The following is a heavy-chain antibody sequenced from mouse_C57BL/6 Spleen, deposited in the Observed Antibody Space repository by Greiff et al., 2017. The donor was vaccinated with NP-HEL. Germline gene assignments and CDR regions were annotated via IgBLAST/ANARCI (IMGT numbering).Heavy chain of an antibody. D-gene: IGHD1-1*01. CDR2: IYPGDGDT. J-gene: IGHJ1*03. V-gene: IGHV1-82*01. CDR1: GYAFSSSW. CDR3: ARRTTVVSNWYFDV. Sequence: VQLQQSGPELVKPGASVKISCKASGYAFSSSWMNWVKQRPGKGLEWIGRIYPGDGDTNYNGKFKGKATLTADKSSSTAYMQLSSQKSEDSAVYCCARRTTVVSNWYFDVGGTGTTVTVSS.